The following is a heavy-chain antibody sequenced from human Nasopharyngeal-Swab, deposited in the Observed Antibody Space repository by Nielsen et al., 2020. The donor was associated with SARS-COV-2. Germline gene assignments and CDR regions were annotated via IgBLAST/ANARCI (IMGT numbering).Heavy chain of an antibody. CDR1: GFLFRGSS. J-gene: IGHJ4*02. V-gene: IGHV3-73*01. CDR2: IRSRSNSYAT. D-gene: IGHD3-22*01. Sequence: GESLKISCSASGFLFRGSSLHWVRQASGKGLEWIGRIRSRSNSYATVYAASVKGRFTISRDDSKNTAYLQMNSLKTEDTAVYYCARAKDDSSGSLFDYWGQGNLVTVSS. CDR3: ARAKDDSSGSLFDY.